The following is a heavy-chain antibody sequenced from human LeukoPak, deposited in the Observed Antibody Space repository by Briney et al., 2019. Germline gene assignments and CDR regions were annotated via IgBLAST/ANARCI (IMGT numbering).Heavy chain of an antibody. CDR3: ASERVVRGVMSD. CDR1: GGSFSGYY. J-gene: IGHJ4*02. D-gene: IGHD3-10*01. V-gene: IGHV4-34*12. CDR2: VFYDRRT. Sequence: SETLSLTCAVYGGSFSGYYWSWIRQPPGKGLEWIGSVFYDRRTNYNPSLKSRATISVDTSKNHFSLELTSVTAADTAVYYCASERVVRGVMSDWGQGTRVTVSS.